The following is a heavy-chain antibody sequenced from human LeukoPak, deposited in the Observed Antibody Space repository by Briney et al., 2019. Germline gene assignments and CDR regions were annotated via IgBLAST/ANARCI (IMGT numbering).Heavy chain of an antibody. D-gene: IGHD3-3*01. CDR3: ARSRGGGITIFKTPRPAFDP. CDR2: ITSGSSTI. CDR1: GFTFSNYS. V-gene: IGHV3-48*01. Sequence: PGGSLRLSCAASGFTFSNYSMNWVRQAPGKGLEWVSYITSGSSTIYYADSVKGRFTISRDNAKNSLYLQMNSLRAEDTAAYYCARSRGGGITIFKTPRPAFDPWGQGTLVTVSS. J-gene: IGHJ5*02.